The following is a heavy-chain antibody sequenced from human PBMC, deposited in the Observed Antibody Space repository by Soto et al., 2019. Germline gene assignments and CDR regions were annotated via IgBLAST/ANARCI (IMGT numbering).Heavy chain of an antibody. V-gene: IGHV3-23*01. CDR2: ISGSGGST. J-gene: IGHJ3*02. Sequence: EVQLLESGGGLVQPGGSLRLSCAASGFTFSSYAMSWVRQAPGKGLEWVSAISGSGGSTYYADSVKGRFTISRDNSKNTLCLQMNSLRAEDTAVYYCAKPIGYCSSTSCHRDAFDIWGQGTMVTVSS. D-gene: IGHD2-2*01. CDR1: GFTFSSYA. CDR3: AKPIGYCSSTSCHRDAFDI.